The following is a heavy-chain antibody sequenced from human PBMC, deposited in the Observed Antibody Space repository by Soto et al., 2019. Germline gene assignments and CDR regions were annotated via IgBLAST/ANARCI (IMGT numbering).Heavy chain of an antibody. Sequence: SETLSLTCAVYGGSFSGYYWSWIRQPPGKGLEWIGEINHSGSTNYNPSLKSRVTISVDTSKNQFSLKLSSVTAADTAVYYCAIGQTRRAPAAKTDYWGQATLVTVSS. CDR1: GGSFSGYY. CDR3: AIGQTRRAPAAKTDY. V-gene: IGHV4-34*01. CDR2: INHSGST. J-gene: IGHJ4*02. D-gene: IGHD2-2*01.